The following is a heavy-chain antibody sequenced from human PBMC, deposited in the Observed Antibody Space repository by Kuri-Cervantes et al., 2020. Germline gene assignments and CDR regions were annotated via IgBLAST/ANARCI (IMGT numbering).Heavy chain of an antibody. J-gene: IGHJ6*02. CDR1: GITLSNYA. Sequence: GGSLRLSCTASGITLSNYAISWVRQAPGKGLEWVAVISYDGSNKYYADSVKGRFTISRDNSKNTLYLQMNSLRAEDTAVYYCAKDPTLWFGEDGMDVWGQGTTVTVSS. D-gene: IGHD3-10*01. CDR3: AKDPTLWFGEDGMDV. CDR2: ISYDGSNK. V-gene: IGHV3-30*18.